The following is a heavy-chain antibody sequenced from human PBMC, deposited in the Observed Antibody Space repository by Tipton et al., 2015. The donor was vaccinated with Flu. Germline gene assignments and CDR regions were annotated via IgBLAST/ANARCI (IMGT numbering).Heavy chain of an antibody. D-gene: IGHD2-8*01. V-gene: IGHV5-51*03. CDR3: ARRREAMADY. Sequence: VQLVQSGAELKKPGESLKISCQASGYSFTTYWIGWVRQQPGKGLEWMGIVYLADSDTKYSPSFEGQVTISADKSRNTAYLQWNSLRASDTAMYYCARRREAMADYWGQGTLVTVSS. CDR1: GYSFTTYW. CDR2: VYLADSDT. J-gene: IGHJ4*02.